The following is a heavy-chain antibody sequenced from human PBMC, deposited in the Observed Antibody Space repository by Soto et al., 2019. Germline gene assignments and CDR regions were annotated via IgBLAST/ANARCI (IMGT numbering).Heavy chain of an antibody. D-gene: IGHD5-18*01. V-gene: IGHV1-69*12. CDR1: GGTFSSYA. Sequence: QVQLVQSGAEVKKPGSSVKVSCKASGGTFSSYAISWVRQAPGQGLEWMGGLIPIFGTANSAQKFQGRVTITADESTSTADMELSSLRSEDTAVYYCARDDGDTARPYGMDVWGQGTTVTVSS. CDR3: ARDDGDTARPYGMDV. CDR2: LIPIFGTA. J-gene: IGHJ6*02.